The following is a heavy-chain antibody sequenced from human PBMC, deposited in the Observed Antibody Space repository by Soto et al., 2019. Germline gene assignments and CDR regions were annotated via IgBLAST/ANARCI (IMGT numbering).Heavy chain of an antibody. CDR2: VKSKADGGSG. J-gene: IGHJ4*01. D-gene: IGHD1-26*01. V-gene: IGHV3-15*07. CDR3: TTDSRTTLPEIRFDY. Sequence: GVSLRLSCAASGFPFNNAWINWVRQVPGKGLEWVGRVKSKADGGSGDYAAPVKGRFVVSRDDSKDIVYLQMNSLKIEDTGVYYCTTDSRTTLPEIRFDYWGHGTLVTVSS. CDR1: GFPFNNAW.